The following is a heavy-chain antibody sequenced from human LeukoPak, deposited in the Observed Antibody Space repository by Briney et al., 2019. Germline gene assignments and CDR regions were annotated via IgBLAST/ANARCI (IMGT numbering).Heavy chain of an antibody. J-gene: IGHJ4*02. CDR2: IWYDGSNE. D-gene: IGHD1-1*01. CDR3: ARDHNYAFDN. V-gene: IGHV3-33*01. Sequence: GGSLRLSCAASGFRFSIYGMHWVRQAPGKGLEWLAVIWYDGSNEYYADSVKGRFTISRDNSKNTLYLQMNSLRVEDTAVYYCARDHNYAFDNWGQGTLVSVAS. CDR1: GFRFSIYG.